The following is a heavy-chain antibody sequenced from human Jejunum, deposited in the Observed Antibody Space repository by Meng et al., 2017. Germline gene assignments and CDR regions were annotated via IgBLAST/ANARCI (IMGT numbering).Heavy chain of an antibody. CDR3: ARGVGDIRFGFDY. CDR1: GYSISSTSW. CDR2: IYHSGRS. V-gene: IGHV4-4*03. J-gene: IGHJ4*02. Sequence: QGSCPGLLNPLGTLSLTCEFSGYSISSTSWWDWLRQPPGKGLEWIGEIYHSGRSNFIPSLKSRVSISLDESKNQFSLTLNSVTAADTAVYYCARGVGDIRFGFDYWGQGILVTVSS. D-gene: IGHD3-16*01.